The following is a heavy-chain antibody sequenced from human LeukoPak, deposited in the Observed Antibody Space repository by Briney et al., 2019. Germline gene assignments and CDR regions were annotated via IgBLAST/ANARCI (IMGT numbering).Heavy chain of an antibody. CDR2: IYTSGST. CDR1: VGSISSYY. D-gene: IGHD1-20*01. J-gene: IGHJ4*02. CDR3: ARGDNWNSFDY. Sequence: PSETLSLTCTGSVGSISSYYRSWIRQPAGKGLEWIGRIYTSGSTNYNPSLKSRVTMSVDTSKNQFSLKLSSVTAADTAVYYCARGDNWNSFDYWGQGTLVTVSS. V-gene: IGHV4-4*07.